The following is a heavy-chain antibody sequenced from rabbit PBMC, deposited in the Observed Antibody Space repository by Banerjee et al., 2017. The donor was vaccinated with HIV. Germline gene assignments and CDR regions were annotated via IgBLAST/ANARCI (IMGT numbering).Heavy chain of an antibody. V-gene: IGHV1S43*01. CDR3: ARGGAGISSRYFKL. CDR1: GFSFSSSYW. J-gene: IGHJ4*01. CDR2: IGISSGST. Sequence: QEQLVESGGGLVQPEGSLTLTCTASGFSFSSSYWMCWVRQAPGKGLELIACIGISSGSTYYASWAKGRFTITRSTSLNTVDLQLNSLTAADTATYFCARGGAGISSRYFKLWGPGTLVTVS. D-gene: IGHD4-2*01.